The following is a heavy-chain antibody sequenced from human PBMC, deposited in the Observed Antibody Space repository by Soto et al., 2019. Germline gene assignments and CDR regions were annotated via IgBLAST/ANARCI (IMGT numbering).Heavy chain of an antibody. CDR1: GLTFSGSA. Sequence: LKISCVGSGLTFSGSAIHWVRQASGKGLEWVGRIGTKANSYAPGFAASVKGRFSISRDDSKSTAYLRMNNLKGEDSAVYYCTNYPSEETAVRGWGQGTTVTVSS. V-gene: IGHV3-73*01. J-gene: IGHJ6*02. CDR3: TNYPSEETAVRG. D-gene: IGHD5-18*01. CDR2: IGTKANSYAP.